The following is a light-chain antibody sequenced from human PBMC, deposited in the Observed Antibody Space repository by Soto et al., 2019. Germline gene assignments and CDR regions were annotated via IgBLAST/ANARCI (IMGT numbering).Light chain of an antibody. CDR1: SSNIGASYA. Sequence: QSALTQPPSVSGAPGQRVTISCTGSSSNIGASYAVHWYQQLPGTAPKLLIYGNSNRPSGVPDPFSGSKSGTSASLAITGLQAEDEADYYCQSYDSSLSGPVFGGGTKVTVL. J-gene: IGLJ3*02. V-gene: IGLV1-40*01. CDR3: QSYDSSLSGPV. CDR2: GNS.